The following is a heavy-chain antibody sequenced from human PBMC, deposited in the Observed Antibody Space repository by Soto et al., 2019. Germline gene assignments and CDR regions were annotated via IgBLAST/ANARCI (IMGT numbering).Heavy chain of an antibody. Sequence: GGSLRLSCAASGFTFSSYSMNWVRQAPGKGLEWVSYISSSSSTIYYADSVKGRFTISRDNAKNSLNLQMNSLRAEDTAVYYCARDPISYYDFWSGYKKPDWFDPWGQGTLVTVSS. CDR3: ARDPISYYDFWSGYKKPDWFDP. CDR2: ISSSSSTI. J-gene: IGHJ5*02. V-gene: IGHV3-48*01. CDR1: GFTFSSYS. D-gene: IGHD3-3*01.